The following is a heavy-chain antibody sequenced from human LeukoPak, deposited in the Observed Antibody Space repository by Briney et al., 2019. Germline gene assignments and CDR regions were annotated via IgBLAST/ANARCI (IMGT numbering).Heavy chain of an antibody. CDR3: ANTKDGYNYFDY. D-gene: IGHD5-24*01. CDR1: GGSISSCY. CDR2: IYTSGST. J-gene: IGHJ4*02. Sequence: SETLSLTCTVSGGSISSCYWSWIRQPPGKGLEWIGYIYTSGSTNYNPSLKSRVTISVDTSKNQFSLELSSVTAADTAVYYCANTKDGYNYFDYWGQGTLVTVSS. V-gene: IGHV4-4*09.